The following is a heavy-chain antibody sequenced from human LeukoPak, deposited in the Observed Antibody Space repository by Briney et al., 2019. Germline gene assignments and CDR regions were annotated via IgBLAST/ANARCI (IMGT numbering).Heavy chain of an antibody. CDR2: ISYDGSNK. Sequence: GRSLGLSCAASGFTFSSYAMHWVRQAPGKGLEWVAVISYDGSNKYYADSVKGRFTISRDNSKNTLYLQMNSLRAEDTAVYYCARGRSGYYYPNWGQGTLVTVSS. V-gene: IGHV3-30-3*01. J-gene: IGHJ4*02. D-gene: IGHD3-22*01. CDR1: GFTFSSYA. CDR3: ARGRSGYYYPN.